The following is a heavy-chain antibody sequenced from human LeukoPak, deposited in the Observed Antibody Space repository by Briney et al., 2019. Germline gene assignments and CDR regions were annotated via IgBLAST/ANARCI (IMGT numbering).Heavy chain of an antibody. CDR1: GYTFTSRY. V-gene: IGHV1-2*02. CDR2: FNPNSGGT. D-gene: IGHD3-16*01. J-gene: IGHJ1*01. Sequence: VPSRTSGYTFTSRYLHWGRRPPGQGLLWMGWFNPNSGGTKYSQKFQGGVIMTTDKSINKSYMALRDMSTADAAVSYYAGGRQLRLGELFPFAEFCQPWGRGTLVTVFS. CDR3: AGGRQLRLGELFPFAEFCQP.